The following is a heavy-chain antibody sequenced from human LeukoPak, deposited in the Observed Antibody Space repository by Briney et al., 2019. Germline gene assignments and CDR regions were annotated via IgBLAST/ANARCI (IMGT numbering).Heavy chain of an antibody. V-gene: IGHV1-58*02. CDR3: AAVPLESYYYGMDV. J-gene: IGHJ6*02. CDR1: GFTFTSSA. D-gene: IGHD1-1*01. Sequence: SVKVSCKASGFTFTSSAMQWVRQARGQRLEWIGWIVVGSGNTNYAQKFQERVTITRDMSTSTAYMELSSLRSEDTAVYYCAAVPLESYYYGMDVWGQGTTVTVSS. CDR2: IVVGSGNT.